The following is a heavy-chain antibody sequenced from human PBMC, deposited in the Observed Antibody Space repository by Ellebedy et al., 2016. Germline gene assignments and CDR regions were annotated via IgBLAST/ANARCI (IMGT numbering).Heavy chain of an antibody. V-gene: IGHV4-59*02. CDR2: VFYGGST. D-gene: IGHD2-2*01. CDR1: GGSVDTYY. CDR3: VRDVSLYTSSPSFDA. J-gene: IGHJ4*02. Sequence: SETLSPTXTVSGGSVDTYYWTWIRQSPGRGLEWIGYVFYGGSTKYNPSLRSRVTISLDTSKNRFSLKLTSVAAADTAVYYCVRDVSLYTSSPSFDAWGQGTLVTVSS.